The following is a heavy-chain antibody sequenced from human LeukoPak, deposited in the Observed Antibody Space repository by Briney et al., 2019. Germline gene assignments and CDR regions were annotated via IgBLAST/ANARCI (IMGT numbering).Heavy chain of an antibody. J-gene: IGHJ6*03. CDR3: AKGEVPLPHYYYYMDV. CDR1: GGTFSSYA. CDR2: IIPIFGTA. V-gene: IGHV1-69*01. D-gene: IGHD3-16*01. Sequence: GSSVKVYCKASGGTFSSYAISWVRQAPGQGLEWMGGIIPIFGTANYAQKFQGRVTITADESTSTAYMELSSLRSEDTAVYYCAKGEVPLPHYYYYMDVWGKGTTVTVSS.